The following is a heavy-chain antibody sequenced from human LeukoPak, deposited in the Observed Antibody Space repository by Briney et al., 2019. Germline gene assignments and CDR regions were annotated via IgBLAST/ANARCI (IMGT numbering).Heavy chain of an antibody. D-gene: IGHD3-10*01. CDR3: ARLTKNDSGSFRFGKKKRGYMDV. Sequence: SETLSLTCAVSGGSISSSYWWSWVRQPPGKGLEWIGEIYHSGSTNYNPSLKSRVTISVDTSKNQFSLKLSSVTAADTAVYYCARLTKNDSGSFRFGKKKRGYMDVWGKGTTVTISS. CDR1: GGSISSSYW. V-gene: IGHV4-4*02. CDR2: IYHSGST. J-gene: IGHJ6*03.